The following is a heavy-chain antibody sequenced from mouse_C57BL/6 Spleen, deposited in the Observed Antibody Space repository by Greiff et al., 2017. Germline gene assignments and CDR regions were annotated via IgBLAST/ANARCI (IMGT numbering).Heavy chain of an antibody. Sequence: QVQLQQPGAELVRPGSSVKLSCKASGYTFTSYWLDWVKQRPGQGLEWIGNIYPSDSETHYNQKFKDKATLTVDKSSSTAYMQLSSLTSEDSAVEYCERGGSRPLDYWGQGTTLTVSS. J-gene: IGHJ2*01. CDR1: GYTFTSYW. CDR3: ERGGSRPLDY. D-gene: IGHD1-1*01. V-gene: IGHV1-61*01. CDR2: IYPSDSET.